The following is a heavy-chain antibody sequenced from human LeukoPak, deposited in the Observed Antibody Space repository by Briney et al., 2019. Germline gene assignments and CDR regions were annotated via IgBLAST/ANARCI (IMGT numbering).Heavy chain of an antibody. D-gene: IGHD4-17*01. V-gene: IGHV4-38-2*01. CDR2: IFHSGNS. CDR3: ARVTYVDDMLYQYFDY. J-gene: IGHJ4*02. Sequence: PSESLSLTCAVSSYSISSGSYWGWIRQSPGKGLEWVGSIFHSGNSYYNPSLKSRLTMSVDTSKNQFSLKLTSVTAADTALYYCARVTYVDDMLYQYFDYWGQGILVTVSS. CDR1: SYSISSGSY.